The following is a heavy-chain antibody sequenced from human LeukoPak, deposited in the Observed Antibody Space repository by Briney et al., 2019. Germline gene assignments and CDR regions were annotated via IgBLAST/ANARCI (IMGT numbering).Heavy chain of an antibody. Sequence: SETLSLTCTVSGGSISSYYRSWIRQPPGKGLEWIGYIYYSGSTNYNPSLKSRVTISVDTSKNQFSLKLSSVTAADTAVYYCARQQDYYGSGSYSIKGFFDYWGQGTLVTVSS. V-gene: IGHV4-59*08. CDR2: IYYSGST. J-gene: IGHJ4*03. D-gene: IGHD3-10*01. CDR3: ARQQDYYGSGSYSIKGFFDY. CDR1: GGSISSYY.